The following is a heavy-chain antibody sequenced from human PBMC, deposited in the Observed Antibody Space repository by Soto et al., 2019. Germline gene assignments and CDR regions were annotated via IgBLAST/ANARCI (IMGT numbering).Heavy chain of an antibody. Sequence: GGFLSVSCPASGGTVSSCSMNRSLQAPGKGLEWVSSISSSSSYIYYADSVKGRFTISRDNAKNSLYLQMNSLRAEDMAVYYCAREGSRTGMAVWGHGTTVPVSS. CDR2: ISSSSSYI. D-gene: IGHD2-15*01. CDR3: AREGSRTGMAV. CDR1: GGTVSSCS. J-gene: IGHJ6*02. V-gene: IGHV3-21*01.